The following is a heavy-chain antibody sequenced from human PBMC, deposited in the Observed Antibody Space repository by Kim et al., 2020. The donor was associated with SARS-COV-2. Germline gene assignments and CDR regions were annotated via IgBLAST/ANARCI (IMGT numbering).Heavy chain of an antibody. Sequence: GGSLRLSCAASGFTFSGYSMNWVRQAPGKGLEWVSSISSSSSYIYYADSVKGRFTISRNNAKNSLYLQMNSLRAEDTAVYYCARDLSRGYCSGGSCYSPAYYYYYGMDVWGQGTTVTVSS. CDR3: ARDLSRGYCSGGSCYSPAYYYYYGMDV. CDR1: GFTFSGYS. V-gene: IGHV3-21*01. J-gene: IGHJ6*02. CDR2: ISSSSSYI. D-gene: IGHD2-15*01.